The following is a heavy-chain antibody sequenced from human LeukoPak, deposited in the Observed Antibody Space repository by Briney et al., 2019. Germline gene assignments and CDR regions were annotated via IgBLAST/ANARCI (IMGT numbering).Heavy chain of an antibody. CDR3: VRISLSVTMIDP. V-gene: IGHV4-28*01. Sequence: SDTLSLTCAVSGYSISSNNWWGWIRQPPGKGLEWIGYMYYSGGSSNYNPSLKSRVTMSVDTSKNQFSLKLSSVTAVDTAVYYCVRISLSVTMIDPWGQGTLVTVSS. D-gene: IGHD4-17*01. J-gene: IGHJ5*02. CDR1: GYSISSNNW. CDR2: MYYSGGSS.